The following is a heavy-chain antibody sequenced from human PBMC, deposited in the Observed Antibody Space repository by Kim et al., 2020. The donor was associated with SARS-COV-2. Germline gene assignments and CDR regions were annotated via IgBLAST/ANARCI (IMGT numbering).Heavy chain of an antibody. J-gene: IGHJ6*03. D-gene: IGHD3-3*01. CDR3: ARARVWSGYFGAYYYYYYMDV. Sequence: ASVKVSCKASGYTFTSYGISWVRQAPGQGLEWMGWISAYNGNTNYAQKLQGRVTMTTDTSTSTAYMELRSLRSDDTAVYYCARARVWSGYFGAYYYYYYMDVWGKGTTFTVSS. CDR1: GYTFTSYG. V-gene: IGHV1-18*01. CDR2: ISAYNGNT.